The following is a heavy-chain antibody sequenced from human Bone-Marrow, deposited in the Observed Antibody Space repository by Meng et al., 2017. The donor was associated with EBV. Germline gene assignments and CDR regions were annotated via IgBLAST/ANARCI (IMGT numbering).Heavy chain of an antibody. CDR3: ASGGGLVVYANSFDY. V-gene: IGHV1-69*01. D-gene: IGHD2-8*02. CDR2: IIPIFGTA. CDR1: GGTFSSYA. J-gene: IGHJ4*02. Sequence: QAQRCRAGVEGKRPGSAVKVSCKASGGTFSSYAISWVRQAPGQGLEWMGGIIPIFGTANYAQKFQGRVTITADESTSTAYMELSSLRSEDTAVYYCASGGGLVVYANSFDYWGQGTLVTVSS.